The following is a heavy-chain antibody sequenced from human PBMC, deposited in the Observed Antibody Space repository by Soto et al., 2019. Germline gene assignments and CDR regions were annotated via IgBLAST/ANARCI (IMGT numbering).Heavy chain of an antibody. CDR2: IWYDGSNK. CDR1: GFTFSSYG. Sequence: XVSLLLSFAASGFTFSSYGMHWVRQAPGKGLEWVAVIWYDGSNKYYADSVKGRFTISRDNSKNTLYLQMNSLRAEDTAVYYCARGLIGYSGYDPWGQGTLVTVSS. J-gene: IGHJ5*02. CDR3: ARGLIGYSGYDP. V-gene: IGHV3-33*01. D-gene: IGHD5-12*01.